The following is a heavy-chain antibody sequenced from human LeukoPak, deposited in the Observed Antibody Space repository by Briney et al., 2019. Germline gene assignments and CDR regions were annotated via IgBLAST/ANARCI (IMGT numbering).Heavy chain of an antibody. V-gene: IGHV1-18*01. CDR1: GYTFDTYG. D-gene: IGHD4-17*01. Sequence: ASVKVSCKASGYTFDTYGISWVRQAPGQGLEWMGWISAYNGNTNYAQNTNYAQKLQGRVTMTTETSTSTAYMEVRHLRSDDTAIYYCAGGDYGDKFDYCAQETLVTISS. CDR2: ISAYNGNTNYAQNT. J-gene: IGHJ4*02. CDR3: AGGDYGDKFDY.